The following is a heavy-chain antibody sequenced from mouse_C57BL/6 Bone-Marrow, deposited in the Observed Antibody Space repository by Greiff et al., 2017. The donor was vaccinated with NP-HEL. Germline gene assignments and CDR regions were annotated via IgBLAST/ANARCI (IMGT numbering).Heavy chain of an antibody. CDR2: ISSGSSTI. CDR1: GFTFSDYG. J-gene: IGHJ4*01. D-gene: IGHD2-4*01. CDR3: ARKDYDYDGGGYAMDY. Sequence: EVHLVESGGGLVKPGGSLKLSCAASGFTFSDYGMHWVRQAPEKGLEWVAYISSGSSTIYYADTVKGRFTISRDNAKNTLFLQMTSLRSEDTAMYYCARKDYDYDGGGYAMDYWGQGTSVTVSS. V-gene: IGHV5-17*01.